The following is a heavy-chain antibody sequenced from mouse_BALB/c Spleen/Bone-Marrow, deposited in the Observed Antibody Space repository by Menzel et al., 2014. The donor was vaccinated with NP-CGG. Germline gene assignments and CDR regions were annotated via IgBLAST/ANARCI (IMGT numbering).Heavy chain of an antibody. V-gene: IGHV7-3*02. Sequence: EVKLMESGGGSVQPGGSLRLSCATSGFTFTDYYMRWVRQPPGKALEWMGFIRNKANGYTTDYSASVKGRFTISRDNSQRILYLQMNTLGAEDSATYYCTRDENVGIYWYFDVWGAGTTLIVSS. CDR1: GFTFTDYY. CDR2: IRNKANGYTT. CDR3: TRDENVGIYWYFDV. J-gene: IGHJ1*01.